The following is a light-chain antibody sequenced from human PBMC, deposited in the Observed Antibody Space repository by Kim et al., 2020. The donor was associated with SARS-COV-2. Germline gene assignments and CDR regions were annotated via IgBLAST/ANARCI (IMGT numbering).Light chain of an antibody. V-gene: IGLV3-21*04. CDR3: QVWDSSSDHPYV. J-gene: IGLJ1*01. Sequence: PGTRARITCAGNRVESEGVCCCQQKPGQAPVLVIYYDSDRPSGIPERFSGSNSGNTATLTISRVEAGDEADYYCQVWDSSSDHPYVFGTGTKVTVL. CDR2: YDS. CDR1: RVESEG.